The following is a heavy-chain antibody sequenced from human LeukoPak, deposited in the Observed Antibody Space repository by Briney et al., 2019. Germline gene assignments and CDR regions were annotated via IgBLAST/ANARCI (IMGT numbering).Heavy chain of an antibody. J-gene: IGHJ4*02. CDR3: GSMERITMNDY. Sequence: SETLSLTCTVSGGSISSSSYYWGWIRQPPGKGLEWIGGIYYSGSTYYNPSLKSRVTISVDTSKNQFSLKLSSVTAADTAVYYCGSMERITMNDYWGQGTLVTVSS. CDR2: IYYSGST. V-gene: IGHV4-39*07. D-gene: IGHD3-22*01. CDR1: GGSISSSSYY.